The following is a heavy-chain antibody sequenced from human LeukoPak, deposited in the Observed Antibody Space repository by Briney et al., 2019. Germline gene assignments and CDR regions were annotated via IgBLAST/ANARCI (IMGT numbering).Heavy chain of an antibody. D-gene: IGHD2-2*02. Sequence: PSETLSLTCAVSGFSISSGYYWGWIRPPPGKGLEWIGRIYHSGSTYYNPSLKSRVTISVDTSKNQFSLKLSSVTAADTAVYYCASLYCSSTSCYTGAEYFQHWGQGTLVTVSS. CDR1: GFSISSGYY. CDR2: IYHSGST. CDR3: ASLYCSSTSCYTGAEYFQH. J-gene: IGHJ1*01. V-gene: IGHV4-38-2*01.